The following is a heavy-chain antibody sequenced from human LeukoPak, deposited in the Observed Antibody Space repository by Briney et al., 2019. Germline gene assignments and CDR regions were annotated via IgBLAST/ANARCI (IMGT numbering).Heavy chain of an antibody. CDR1: GGSISSYY. V-gene: IGHV4-59*01. CDR3: ARDHDWFDP. CDR2: IYYSGST. J-gene: IGHJ5*02. Sequence: SETLSLTCTVSGGSISSYYRSWIRQPPGKGLEWIGYIYYSGSTNYNPSLKSRVTISVDTSKNQFSLKLSSVTAADTAVYYCARDHDWFDPWGQGTLVTVSS.